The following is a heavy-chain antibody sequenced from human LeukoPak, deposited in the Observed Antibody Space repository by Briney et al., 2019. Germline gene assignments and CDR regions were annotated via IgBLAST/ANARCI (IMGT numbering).Heavy chain of an antibody. D-gene: IGHD5-24*01. CDR1: GFTFSTYS. V-gene: IGHV3-48*02. CDR3: ARAQDPTILSYFDY. J-gene: IGHJ4*02. Sequence: GGSLRLSCSASGFTFSTYSMNWVRQAPGKGLEWVSYINPSSTTIYYADSVKGRFTISRDNAKNSLYLQMNSLRDEDTAVYYCARAQDPTILSYFDYWGQGTLVTVSS. CDR2: INPSSTTI.